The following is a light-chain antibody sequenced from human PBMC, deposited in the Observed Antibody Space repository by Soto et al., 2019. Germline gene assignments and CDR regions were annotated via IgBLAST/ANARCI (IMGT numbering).Light chain of an antibody. J-gene: IGKJ1*01. CDR3: QHYNSYSEA. CDR2: KAS. CDR1: QSISSW. Sequence: IQMTQSPSSLSASVGDIFTISCRASQSISSWLAWYQQKPGKAPKXLIYKASTLKSGVPSRFSGSGSGTEFTLTISSLKNDDFATYYCQHYNSYSEAFGQGTKVDIK. V-gene: IGKV1-5*03.